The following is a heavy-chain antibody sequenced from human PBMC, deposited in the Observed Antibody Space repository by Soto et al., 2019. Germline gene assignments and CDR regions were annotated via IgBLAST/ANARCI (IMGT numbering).Heavy chain of an antibody. CDR2: IVPVFGRV. CDR3: AGVASGSTWDYLDY. D-gene: IGHD3-10*01. CDR1: GDTFTKYA. J-gene: IGHJ4*02. Sequence: QVHLVQSGAEVRKPGSSVRVSCKASGDTFTKYAISWLRQAPGQGLEWMGGIVPVFGRVTYAQRFQDRVSIIADKATATSYLELTSLTADDTAVYYCAGVASGSTWDYLDYWGQGTLVTVSS. V-gene: IGHV1-69*06.